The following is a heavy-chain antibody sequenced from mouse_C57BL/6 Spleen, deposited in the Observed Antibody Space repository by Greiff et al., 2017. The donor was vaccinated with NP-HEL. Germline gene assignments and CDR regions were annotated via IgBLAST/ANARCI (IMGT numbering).Heavy chain of an antibody. Sequence: EVQLQQSGPELVKPGASVKISCKASGYTFTDYYMNWVKQSHGKSLEWIGDINPNNGGTSYNQKFKGKATLTVDKSSSTADMELRSLTSEDSAVYYCARWGYYGSSFAYWGQGTLVTVSA. CDR2: INPNNGGT. CDR1: GYTFTDYY. J-gene: IGHJ3*01. CDR3: ARWGYYGSSFAY. V-gene: IGHV1-26*01. D-gene: IGHD1-1*01.